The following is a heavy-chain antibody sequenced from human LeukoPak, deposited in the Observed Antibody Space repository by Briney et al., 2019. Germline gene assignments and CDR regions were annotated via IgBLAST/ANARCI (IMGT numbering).Heavy chain of an antibody. Sequence: ASVKVSCKASGYTFTSYGISWVRQAPGQGLEWMGWISAYNGNTNYAQKLQGRVTMTTDTSTSTAYMELRSLRSDDTAVYYCARGWEPWGASKIYYYYMDVWGKGTTVTVSS. CDR2: ISAYNGNT. V-gene: IGHV1-18*01. D-gene: IGHD1-26*01. CDR3: ARGWEPWGASKIYYYYMDV. J-gene: IGHJ6*03. CDR1: GYTFTSYG.